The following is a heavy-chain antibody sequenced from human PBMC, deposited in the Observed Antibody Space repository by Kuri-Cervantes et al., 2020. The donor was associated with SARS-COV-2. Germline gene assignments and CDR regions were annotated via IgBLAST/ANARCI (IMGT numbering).Heavy chain of an antibody. V-gene: IGHV3-53*01. Sequence: GESLKISCAASRFTFNKYDLIWVRQAPGKGLEWVSLIYSGGSTYYADSVKGRFTISRDNSKNTLYLQMNSLRAEDTAVYYCARVRGDYVPWGQGTLVTVSS. CDR2: IYSGGST. D-gene: IGHD3-16*01. J-gene: IGHJ5*02. CDR1: RFTFNKYD. CDR3: ARVRGDYVP.